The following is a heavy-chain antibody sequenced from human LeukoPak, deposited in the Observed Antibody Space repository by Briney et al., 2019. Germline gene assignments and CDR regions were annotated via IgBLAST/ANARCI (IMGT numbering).Heavy chain of an antibody. J-gene: IGHJ4*02. CDR2: ISSSSSYI. CDR1: GFSFSGCE. Sequence: PGGSLRLSCAAAGFSFSGCEMNWVRRAPGKGLEWVSSISSSSSYIYYADSVKGRFTISRDNAKNSLYLQMNSLRAEDTAVYYCARVLGTMPDYFDYWGRRTLVTVSS. D-gene: IGHD2-2*01. V-gene: IGHV3-21*01. CDR3: ARVLGTMPDYFDY.